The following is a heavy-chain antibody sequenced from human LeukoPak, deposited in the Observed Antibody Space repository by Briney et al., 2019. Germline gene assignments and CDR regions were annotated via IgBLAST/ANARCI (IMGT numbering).Heavy chain of an antibody. V-gene: IGHV1-8*03. CDR2: MNPNSGNT. D-gene: IGHD3-3*01. J-gene: IGHJ3*02. CDR3: ARTTIFGVVTTYDAFDI. CDR1: GYTFTSYD. Sequence: GASVKVSCKASGYTFTSYDINWVRRATGQGLEWMGWMNPNSGNTGYAQKFQGRVTITRNTSISTAYMELSSLRSEDTAVYYCARTTIFGVVTTYDAFDIWGQGTMVTVSS.